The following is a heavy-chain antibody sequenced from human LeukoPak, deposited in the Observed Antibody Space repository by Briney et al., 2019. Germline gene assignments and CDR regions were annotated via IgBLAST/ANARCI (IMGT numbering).Heavy chain of an antibody. D-gene: IGHD3-22*01. J-gene: IGHJ5*02. CDR3: ARGSYDSSGYDWFDP. Sequence: ASVKVSCKASGYTFTGYYMHWVRQAPGQGLEWMGWINPNSGGTNYAQKFQGRVTMTRDTSISTAYMELSRLRSDGTAVYYCARGSYDSSGYDWFDPWGQGTLVTVSS. CDR1: GYTFTGYY. V-gene: IGHV1-2*02. CDR2: INPNSGGT.